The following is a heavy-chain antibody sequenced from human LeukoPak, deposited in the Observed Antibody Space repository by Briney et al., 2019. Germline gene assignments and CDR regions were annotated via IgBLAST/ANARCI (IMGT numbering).Heavy chain of an antibody. J-gene: IGHJ4*02. V-gene: IGHV3-64*01. Sequence: GGSLRLSCAASGFTFSSFPMHWVRQVPGKGLEYVSAISSTGETSYYANPVKGRFTISRDNSKNTLYLQMGSLRTEDMAVYYCARVMSGSGSKYFDYWGQGTLVTVS. D-gene: IGHD3-10*01. CDR1: GFTFSSFP. CDR2: ISSTGETS. CDR3: ARVMSGSGSKYFDY.